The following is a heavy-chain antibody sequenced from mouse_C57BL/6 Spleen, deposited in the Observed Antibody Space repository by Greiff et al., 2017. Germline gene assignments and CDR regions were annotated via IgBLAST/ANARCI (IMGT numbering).Heavy chain of an antibody. CDR3: ARLDWDEVDY. Sequence: EVKLVESGGGLVKPGGSLKLSCAASGFTFSDYGMHWVRQAPEKGLEWVAYISSGSSTIYYADTAKGRFTISRDNAKNTLFLQMTSLRSEDTAMYYCARLDWDEVDYWGQGTSVTVSS. D-gene: IGHD4-1*01. J-gene: IGHJ4*01. CDR2: ISSGSSTI. V-gene: IGHV5-17*01. CDR1: GFTFSDYG.